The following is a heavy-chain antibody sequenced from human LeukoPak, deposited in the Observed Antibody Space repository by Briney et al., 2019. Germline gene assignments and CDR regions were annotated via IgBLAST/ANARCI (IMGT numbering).Heavy chain of an antibody. J-gene: IGHJ4*02. V-gene: IGHV4-59*01. CDR1: GGSISSYY. CDR3: ARAASYSGYDF. CDR2: IYYSGST. D-gene: IGHD5-12*01. Sequence: SETLSLTCTVSGGSISSYYWSWVRQPPGKGLEWIGYIYYSGSTNYNPSLKSRVTISVDTSKNQFSLKLSSVTAADTAVYYCARAASYSGYDFWGQGTLVTVSS.